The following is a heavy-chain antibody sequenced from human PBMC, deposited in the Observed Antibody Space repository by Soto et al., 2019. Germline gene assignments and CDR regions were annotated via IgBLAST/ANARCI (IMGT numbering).Heavy chain of an antibody. D-gene: IGHD2-2*01. Sequence: QVQLVQSGAEVKKPGSSVKVSCKVSGGTFSSHSINWVRQAPGQGPEWMGGIIPIFGTENYAQKLQGRVTINADESTRNAYMELISLRSEDMALYYCSISVYCSTTRCYHYYGLDVWGQGTTVPVSS. J-gene: IGHJ6*02. CDR2: IIPIFGTE. CDR1: GGTFSSHS. CDR3: SISVYCSTTRCYHYYGLDV. V-gene: IGHV1-69*01.